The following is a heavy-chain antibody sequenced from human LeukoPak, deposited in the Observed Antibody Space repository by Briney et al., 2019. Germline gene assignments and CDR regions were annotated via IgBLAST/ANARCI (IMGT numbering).Heavy chain of an antibody. V-gene: IGHV3-64D*09. D-gene: IGHD3-3*01. Sequence: PGGSLRLSCSASGFTISSYAMHWVRQAPGKGLEYVSAISSNEGSTYYADAVKGRFTISRDNSKNTLYLQMSSLRAEDTAVYYCVKRGISTIFGVGRRDYYYGMDVWGQGTTVTVSS. J-gene: IGHJ6*02. CDR1: GFTISSYA. CDR3: VKRGISTIFGVGRRDYYYGMDV. CDR2: ISSNEGST.